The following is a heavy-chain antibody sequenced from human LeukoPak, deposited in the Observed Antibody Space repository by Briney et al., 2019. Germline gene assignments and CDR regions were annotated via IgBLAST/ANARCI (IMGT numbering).Heavy chain of an antibody. D-gene: IGHD1-14*01. J-gene: IGHJ6*02. Sequence: PSETLSLTCTVSGGSISSYYWSWIRQPPGKGLEWIGYIYYSGSTNYNPSLKSRVTISVDTSKNQFSLKLSSVTAADTAVYYCASLTTDSYGMDVWGLGTTVTVSS. V-gene: IGHV4-59*01. CDR2: IYYSGST. CDR3: ASLTTDSYGMDV. CDR1: GGSISSYY.